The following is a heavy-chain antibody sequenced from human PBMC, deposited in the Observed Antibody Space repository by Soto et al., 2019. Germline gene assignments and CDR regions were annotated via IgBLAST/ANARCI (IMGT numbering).Heavy chain of an antibody. Sequence: QVQLVQSGAEVKKPGASVKVSCKASGYTFTSYGISWVRQAPGQGLEGMGWISAYNGNTNYAQKLQGRVTMTTDTSTSTGYMELRSLRSDDTAVYYCARMTERHDSEAGAFDIWGQGTMVTVSS. CDR1: GYTFTSYG. CDR3: ARMTERHDSEAGAFDI. J-gene: IGHJ3*02. CDR2: ISAYNGNT. D-gene: IGHD2-21*02. V-gene: IGHV1-18*01.